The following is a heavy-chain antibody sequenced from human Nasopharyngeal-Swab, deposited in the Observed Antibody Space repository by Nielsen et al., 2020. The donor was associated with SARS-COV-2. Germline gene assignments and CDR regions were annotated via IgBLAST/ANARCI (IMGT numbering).Heavy chain of an antibody. CDR1: GFTFSSYA. V-gene: IGHV3-30*04. J-gene: IGHJ4*02. D-gene: IGHD6-25*01. CDR2: ISYDGSNK. CDR3: ALDPRSGGY. Sequence: GESLKISCAASGFTFSSYAMHWVRQAPGKGLEWVAVISYDGSNKYYADSVKGRFTISRDNSKNTLYLQMNRLRAEDTAVYYCALDPRSGGYWGQGTLVTVSS.